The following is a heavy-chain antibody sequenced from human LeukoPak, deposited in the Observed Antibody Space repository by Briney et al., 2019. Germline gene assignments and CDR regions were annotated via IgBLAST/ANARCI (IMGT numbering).Heavy chain of an antibody. Sequence: PGGSLRLSCAASGFTFSSYAMSWVRQAPGKGLEWVSAISGSGGSTYYADSVKGRFTISRDNSKNTLYLQMNGLRAEDTAVYYCAKDGGNVVVPAATRGVYWGQGTLVTVSS. J-gene: IGHJ4*02. CDR2: ISGSGGST. CDR3: AKDGGNVVVPAATRGVY. D-gene: IGHD2-2*01. V-gene: IGHV3-23*01. CDR1: GFTFSSYA.